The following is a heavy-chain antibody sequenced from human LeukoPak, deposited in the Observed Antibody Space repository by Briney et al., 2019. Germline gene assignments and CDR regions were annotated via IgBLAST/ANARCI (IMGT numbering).Heavy chain of an antibody. CDR2: INPNSGST. V-gene: IGHV1-2*02. CDR1: GYTFTGYY. J-gene: IGHJ1*01. D-gene: IGHD6-19*01. CDR3: ARSSGYTTGWCHW. Sequence: ASVNVSCKASGYTFTGYYIHWVRQAPGQGLEWMGWINPNSGSTNFAQKFQGRVAMTRDTSINTVYMEMSGLKFDDTAVYYCARSSGYTTGWCHWWGQGTLVTVSS.